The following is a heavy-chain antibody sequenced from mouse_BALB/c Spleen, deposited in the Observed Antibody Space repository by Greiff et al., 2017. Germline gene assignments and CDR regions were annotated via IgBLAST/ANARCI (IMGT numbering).Heavy chain of an antibody. J-gene: IGHJ2*01. D-gene: IGHD1-1*01. Sequence: QVTLKVSGAELARPGASVKMSCKASGYTFTSYTMHWVKQRPGQGLEWIGYINPSSGYTNYNQKFKDKATLTADKSSSTAYMQLSSLTSEDSAVYYCARFITTVVAPFDYWGQGTTLTVSS. CDR1: GYTFTSYT. CDR3: ARFITTVVAPFDY. CDR2: INPSSGYT. V-gene: IGHV1-4*01.